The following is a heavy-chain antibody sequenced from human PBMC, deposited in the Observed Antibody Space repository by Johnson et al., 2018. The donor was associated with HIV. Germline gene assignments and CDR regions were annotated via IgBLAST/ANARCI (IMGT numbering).Heavy chain of an antibody. J-gene: IGHJ3*01. CDR3: AKSTLELRHLDAFDL. CDR2: INWNGGST. Sequence: VQLVESGGGVVRPGGSLRLSCAASGFTFDDYGMSWVRQAPGKGLELVSGINWNGGSTGYADSVKGRFTISRDNAKNSLYLKMNSLRAEDTAVYYCAKSTLELRHLDAFDLWGQGTMVTVSS. CDR1: GFTFDDYG. D-gene: IGHD1-26*01. V-gene: IGHV3-20*04.